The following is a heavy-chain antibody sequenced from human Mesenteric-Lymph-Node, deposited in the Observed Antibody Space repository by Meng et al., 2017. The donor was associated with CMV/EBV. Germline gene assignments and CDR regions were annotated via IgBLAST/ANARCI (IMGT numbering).Heavy chain of an antibody. CDR1: RGSFCGCY. D-gene: IGHD2-21*01. V-gene: IGHV4-34*01. CDR2: VNDRGRP. Sequence: FAVFRGSFCGCYGIGIRQPPGQGLEWIGEVNDRGRPNSDPSLRSRVTISVDTSRKQFSLKLTSVTAADTAIYFCARRVGIVYYFDYWGQGTLVTVSS. J-gene: IGHJ4*02. CDR3: ARRVGIVYYFDY.